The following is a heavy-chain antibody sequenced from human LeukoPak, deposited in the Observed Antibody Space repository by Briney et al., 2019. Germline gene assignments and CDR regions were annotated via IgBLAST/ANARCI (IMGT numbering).Heavy chain of an antibody. CDR2: ISSSSSYI. V-gene: IGHV3-21*01. D-gene: IGHD3-10*01. CDR3: ARVRATMVRGDLDY. J-gene: IGHJ4*02. CDR1: GFTFSSYS. Sequence: GGSLRLSCAASGFTFSSYSMKWVRQAPGKGLECVSSISSSSSYIYYADSVKGRFTISRDNAKNSLYLQLNTLRAEDTAVYYCARVRATMVRGDLDYWGQGSLVTVSS.